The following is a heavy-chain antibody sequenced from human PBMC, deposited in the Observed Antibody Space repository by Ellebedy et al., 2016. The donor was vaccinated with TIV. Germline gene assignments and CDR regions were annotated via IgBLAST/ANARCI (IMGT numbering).Heavy chain of an antibody. CDR2: VYYSGNT. V-gene: IGHV4-59*01. Sequence: PSETLSLTCTVSGGSISSYYWSWIRQPPGKGLEWIGYVYYSGNTNYNPSLKSRVTISVDTSKNQFSLRLSSVTAADTAVYNCARERRVSGYEAFDIWGPGTMVTVSS. J-gene: IGHJ3*02. CDR3: ARERRVSGYEAFDI. CDR1: GGSISSYY. D-gene: IGHD5-12*01.